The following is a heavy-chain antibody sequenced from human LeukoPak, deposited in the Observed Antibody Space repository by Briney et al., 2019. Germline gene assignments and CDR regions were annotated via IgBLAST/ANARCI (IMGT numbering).Heavy chain of an antibody. V-gene: IGHV5-51*01. J-gene: IGHJ4*02. CDR2: IHPGDSDT. CDR3: AGRVDRYWFFDY. CDR1: GSSFTNYW. Sequence: GESLTISCKGAGSSFTNYWIGWVRQMPGKGLEWIGIIHPGDSDTRYIPSFQGQVTISADNSINPAYLQWSSLKPSATALYYRAGRVDRYWFFDYWGQGTLVTVSS. D-gene: IGHD2-8*02.